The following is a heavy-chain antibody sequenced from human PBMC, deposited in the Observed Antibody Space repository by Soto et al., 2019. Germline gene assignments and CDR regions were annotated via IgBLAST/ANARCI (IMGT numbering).Heavy chain of an antibody. J-gene: IGHJ4*02. CDR2: ISYDGSNK. Sequence: PGGSLRLSCAASGFTFSSYGMHWVRQAPGKGLEWVAVISYDGSNKYYADSVKGRFTISRDNSKNTLYLQMNSLRAEDTAVYYCARSGVLPLAHFDYWGQGTLVTVSS. CDR3: ARSGVLPLAHFDY. V-gene: IGHV3-30*03. D-gene: IGHD3-10*01. CDR1: GFTFSSYG.